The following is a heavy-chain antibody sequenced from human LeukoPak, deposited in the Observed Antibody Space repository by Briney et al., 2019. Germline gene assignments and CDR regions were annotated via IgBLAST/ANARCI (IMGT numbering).Heavy chain of an antibody. CDR1: GGSFSGYY. Sequence: SETLSLTCADYGGSFSGYYWSWIRQPPGKGLEWIGEINHSGSTNYNPSLKSRVTISVDTSKNQFSLKLSSVTAADTAVYYCARGGGNYDFWSGYSVYYFDYWGQGTLVTVSS. CDR3: ARGGGNYDFWSGYSVYYFDY. CDR2: INHSGST. V-gene: IGHV4-34*01. D-gene: IGHD3-3*01. J-gene: IGHJ4*02.